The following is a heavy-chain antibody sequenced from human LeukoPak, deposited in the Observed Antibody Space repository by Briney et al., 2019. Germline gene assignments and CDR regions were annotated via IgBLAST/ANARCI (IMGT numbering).Heavy chain of an antibody. CDR2: IYCSGST. D-gene: IGHD5-12*01. CDR1: GGSISSSSYY. CDR3: ARPRGVATIDY. Sequence: PSETLSLTCTVSGGSISSSSYYWGWIRQPPGKGLEWIGSIYCSGSTYYNPSLKSRVTMSVDTSKNQFSLKLSSVTAADTAVYYCARPRGVATIDYWGQGTLVTVSS. J-gene: IGHJ4*02. V-gene: IGHV4-39*07.